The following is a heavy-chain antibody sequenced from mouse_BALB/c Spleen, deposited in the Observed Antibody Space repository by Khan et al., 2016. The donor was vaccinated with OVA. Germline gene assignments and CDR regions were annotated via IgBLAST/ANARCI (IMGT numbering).Heavy chain of an antibody. D-gene: IGHD2-1*01. CDR2: IWWDDDK. Sequence: KHSQTLSLTCSFSGFSLSTSGMGVGWIRQPSGKGLEWLAHIWWDDDKYYNPSLKSQLTISKDTSRNQIFLKNTSVDTADTATYYCARIYYGNYFDYWGQGTTLTVSS. CDR3: ARIYYGNYFDY. CDR1: GFSLSTSGMG. V-gene: IGHV8-8*01. J-gene: IGHJ2*01.